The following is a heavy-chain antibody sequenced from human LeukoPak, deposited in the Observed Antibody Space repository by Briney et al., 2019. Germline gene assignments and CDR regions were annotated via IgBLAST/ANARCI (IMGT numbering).Heavy chain of an antibody. V-gene: IGHV3-30-3*01. CDR1: GFTFSSYA. Sequence: GGSLRLSCAASGFTFSSYAMHWVRQAPGKGLEWVAVISYDGSNKYYADSVKGRFTISRDNSKNTLYLQMNSLRAEDTAVYYCARDATTVTWDYWGQGTLVTVSS. CDR3: ARDATTVTWDY. D-gene: IGHD4-17*01. CDR2: ISYDGSNK. J-gene: IGHJ4*02.